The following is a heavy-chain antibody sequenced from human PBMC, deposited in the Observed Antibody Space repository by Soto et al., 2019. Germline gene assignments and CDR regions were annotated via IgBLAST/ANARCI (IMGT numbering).Heavy chain of an antibody. V-gene: IGHV4-34*01. CDR3: ARGIRYYYDSSGYYYSSYYFDY. CDR2: INHSGST. D-gene: IGHD3-22*01. Sequence: SETLSLTCAVYGGSFSGYYWSWIRQPPGKGLEWIGEINHSGSTNYNPSLKSRVTISVDTSKNQFSLKLSSVTAADTAVYYCARGIRYYYDSSGYYYSSYYFDYWGQGTLVTVSS. J-gene: IGHJ4*02. CDR1: GGSFSGYY.